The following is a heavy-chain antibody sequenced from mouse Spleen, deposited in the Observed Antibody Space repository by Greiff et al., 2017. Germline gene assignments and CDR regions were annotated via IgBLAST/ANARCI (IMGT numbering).Heavy chain of an antibody. CDR3: ARGGWLPDY. D-gene: IGHD2-3*01. CDR1: GFNIKDTY. Sequence: EVQLQQSGAELVKPGASVKLSCTASGFNIKDTYVHWVQQRPEQGLEWIGRIDPANGNTKYDPKFQGKATITADTSSNTAYLQLSSLTSEDTAVYYCARGGWLPDYWGQGTTLTVSS. V-gene: IGHV14-3*02. J-gene: IGHJ2*01. CDR2: IDPANGNT.